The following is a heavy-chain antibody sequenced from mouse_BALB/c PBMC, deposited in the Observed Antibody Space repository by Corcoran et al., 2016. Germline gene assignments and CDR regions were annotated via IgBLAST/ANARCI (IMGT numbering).Heavy chain of an antibody. Sequence: QMQLQESGPGLVKPSQSLFLACSITCFPIPSGYYWIWISQSPGKPLEWMGYITHSGETFYNPSLQSPISITRETSKNQFFLQLNSVTTEDTAMYYCAGDRNGYGYLDYWGQGTTLTVSS. CDR1: CFPIPSGYY. D-gene: IGHD2-2*01. CDR2: ITHSGET. J-gene: IGHJ2*01. V-gene: IGHV12-3*02. CDR3: AGDRNGYGYLDY.